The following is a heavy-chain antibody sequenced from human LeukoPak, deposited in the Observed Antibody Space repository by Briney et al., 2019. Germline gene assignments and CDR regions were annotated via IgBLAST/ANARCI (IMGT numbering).Heavy chain of an antibody. D-gene: IGHD6-13*01. CDR2: INWNGGST. J-gene: IGHJ4*02. CDR1: GFTLDDYG. Sequence: GGSLRLSCAASGFTLDDYGMSWVRHAPGKGLEWGSGINWNGGSTGYADSVKGRFTISRDNAKNSLYLQMNSLRAEDTALYYCARVLGQQLVLADYWGQGTLVTVSS. CDR3: ARVLGQQLVLADY. V-gene: IGHV3-20*04.